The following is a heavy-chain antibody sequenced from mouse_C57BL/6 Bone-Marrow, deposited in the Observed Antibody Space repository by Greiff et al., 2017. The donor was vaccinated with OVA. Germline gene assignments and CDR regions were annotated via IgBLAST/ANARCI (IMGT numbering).Heavy chain of an antibody. V-gene: IGHV1-50*01. CDR1: GYTFTSYW. J-gene: IGHJ2*01. CDR2: IDPSDSYT. Sequence: VQLQQPGAELVKPGASVKLSCKASGYTFTSYWMQWVKQRPGQGLEWIGEIDPSDSYTNYNQKFKGKATLTVDTSSSTAYMQLSSLTSEDSAVYYYARTVVSHFDYWGQGTTLTVSS. D-gene: IGHD1-1*01. CDR3: ARTVVSHFDY.